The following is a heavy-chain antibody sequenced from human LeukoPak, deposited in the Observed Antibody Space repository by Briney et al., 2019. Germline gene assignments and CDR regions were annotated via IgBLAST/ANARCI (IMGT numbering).Heavy chain of an antibody. J-gene: IGHJ4*02. CDR1: GYTFTSYY. V-gene: IGHV1-2*02. Sequence: GASVKVSCKASGYTFTSYYMHWVRHAPGQGLEWMGWINPNSGGTNYAQKFQGRVTMTRDTSISTAYMELSRLRSDDTAVYYCARDFTIFREGYWGQGTLVTVSS. D-gene: IGHD3-3*01. CDR2: INPNSGGT. CDR3: ARDFTIFREGY.